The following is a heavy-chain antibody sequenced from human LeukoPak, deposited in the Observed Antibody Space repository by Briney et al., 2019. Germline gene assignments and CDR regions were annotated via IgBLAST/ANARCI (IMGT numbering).Heavy chain of an antibody. V-gene: IGHV3-30*02. CDR2: IRYDGSDK. J-gene: IGHJ4*02. CDR3: AKASGQAGYCSSTSCHYTFDY. D-gene: IGHD2-2*01. CDR1: GFTSSNYG. Sequence: GGSLRLSCAASGFTSSNYGMHWVRQAPGKGLEWVAFIRYDGSDKYYADSVKGRFTVSRDNSKNTLYLQMNSLRAEDTTVYYCAKASGQAGYCSSTSCHYTFDYWGQGTLVTVSS.